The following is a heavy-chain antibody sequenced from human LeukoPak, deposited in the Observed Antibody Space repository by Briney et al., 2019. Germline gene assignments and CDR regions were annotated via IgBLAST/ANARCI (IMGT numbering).Heavy chain of an antibody. CDR2: ISAYNGNT. V-gene: IGHV1-18*01. CDR3: ARDPLFGYSSGWYFAFDI. Sequence: GASVKVSCKASGYTFTSYGISWVRQAPGQGLEWMGWISAYNGNTNYAQKLQGRVTMTTDTSTSTAYMELRSLRSDDTAVYYCARDPLFGYSSGWYFAFDIWGQGTMVTVSS. D-gene: IGHD6-19*01. J-gene: IGHJ3*02. CDR1: GYTFTSYG.